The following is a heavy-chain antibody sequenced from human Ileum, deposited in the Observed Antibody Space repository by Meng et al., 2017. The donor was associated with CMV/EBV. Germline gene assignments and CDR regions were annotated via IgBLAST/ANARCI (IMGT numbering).Heavy chain of an antibody. D-gene: IGHD6-19*01. CDR2: IIPIFGTA. V-gene: IGHV1-69*05. J-gene: IGHJ6*02. CDR1: GGTFSSYA. CDR3: ARATTVIFSSGLDV. Sequence: SVKVSCKASGGTFSSYAISWVRQAPGQGLEWMGGIIPIFGTANYAQKFQGRVTITTDESTSTADMELSSLRSADTAVYYCARATTVIFSSGLDVWGQGTTVTVSS.